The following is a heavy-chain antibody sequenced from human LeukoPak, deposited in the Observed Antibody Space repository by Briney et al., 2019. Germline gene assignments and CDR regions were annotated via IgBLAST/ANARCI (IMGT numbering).Heavy chain of an antibody. D-gene: IGHD6-13*01. CDR1: GGSISSRSDY. V-gene: IGHV4-39*01. CDR2: IYFSGST. CDR3: ARLTESKIRSSREKLYYFDY. J-gene: IGHJ4*02. Sequence: PSETLSLTCTVSGGSISSRSDYWAWIRQPPGKGLEWIGNIYFSGSTYYNPSLISRVTISVDTSKNQFSLKLSSVTAADTAVYYCARLTESKIRSSREKLYYFDYWGQGTLATVSS.